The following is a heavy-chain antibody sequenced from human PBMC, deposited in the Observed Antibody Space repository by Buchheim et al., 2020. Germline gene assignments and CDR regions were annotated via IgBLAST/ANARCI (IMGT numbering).Heavy chain of an antibody. V-gene: IGHV4-30-4*01. D-gene: IGHD2-2*01. CDR2: IYYSGRT. CDR1: GGSISSGDYY. Sequence: QVQLQESGPGLVKASQTLSLTCTVSGGSISSGDYYWSWIRQPPGKGLEWIGYIYYSGRTYYNPSLKSRVTISVDTSKHQFSLKLSSVTAADTAVYYCARMYCSSTSCYHIFDYWGQGTL. CDR3: ARMYCSSTSCYHIFDY. J-gene: IGHJ4*02.